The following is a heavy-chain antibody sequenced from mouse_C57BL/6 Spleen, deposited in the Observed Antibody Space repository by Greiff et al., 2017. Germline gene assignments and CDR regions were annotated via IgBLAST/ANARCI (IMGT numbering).Heavy chain of an antibody. CDR3: ARKTKVYFDY. CDR1: GYTFTSYW. Sequence: QVKLQQPGAELVMPGASVKLSCKASGYTFTSYWMHWVKQRPGQGLEWIGEIDPSDSYTNYNQKFKGKSTLTVDKSSSTAYMQLSSLTSEDSAVYYCARKTKVYFDYWGQGTTLTVSS. V-gene: IGHV1-69*01. J-gene: IGHJ2*01. CDR2: IDPSDSYT. D-gene: IGHD1-3*01.